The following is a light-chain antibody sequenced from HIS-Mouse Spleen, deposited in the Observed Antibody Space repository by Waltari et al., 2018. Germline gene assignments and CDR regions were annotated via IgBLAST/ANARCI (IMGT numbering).Light chain of an antibody. CDR1: SGSLASHY. CDR2: EDN. V-gene: IGLV6-57*04. J-gene: IGLJ3*02. Sequence: NFMLTQPHSVSESPGKTVTISCTRRSGSLASHYVQGYQQRPGSAPTTVIYEDNQRPSGVPDRFSGSIDSSSNSASLTISGLKTEDEADYYCQSYDSSNQRVFGGGTKLTVL. CDR3: QSYDSSNQRV.